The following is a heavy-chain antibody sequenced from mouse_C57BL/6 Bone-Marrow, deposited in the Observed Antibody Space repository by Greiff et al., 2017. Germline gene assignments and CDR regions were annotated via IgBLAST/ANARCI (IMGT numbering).Heavy chain of an antibody. CDR1: GFTFSSYA. V-gene: IGHV5-4*01. CDR2: ISDGGSYT. CDR3: ARDLGEDYFDY. Sequence: EVMLVESGGGLVKPGGSLKLSCAASGFTFSSYAMSWVRQTPEKRLEWVATISDGGSYTYSPDNVKGRFTISRDNAKNNLYLQMSHLKSEDTAMYYCARDLGEDYFDYWGQGTTLTVSS. J-gene: IGHJ2*01. D-gene: IGHD4-1*01.